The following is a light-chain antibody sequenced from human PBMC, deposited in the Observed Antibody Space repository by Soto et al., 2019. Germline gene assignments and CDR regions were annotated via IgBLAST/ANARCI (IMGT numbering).Light chain of an antibody. CDR1: QSTSTW. CDR2: DAS. J-gene: IGKJ1*01. Sequence: DIQVTQSPSTLSASVGDRVTISCRASQSTSTWLAWYQQKPGKAPKLRIYDASVLETGVSSRFSGSGAGTDFTLTISGLQPDDSATYYCQHYTTYSWTFGQGTKVE. CDR3: QHYTTYSWT. V-gene: IGKV1-5*01.